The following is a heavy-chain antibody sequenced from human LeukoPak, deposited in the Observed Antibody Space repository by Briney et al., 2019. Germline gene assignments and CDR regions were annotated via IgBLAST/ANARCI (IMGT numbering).Heavy chain of an antibody. CDR1: GGSISDYY. V-gene: IGHV4-59*01. D-gene: IGHD2/OR15-2a*01. CDR2: IYYSEST. CDR3: ARSPRGKLLSSARNWFDP. J-gene: IGHJ5*02. Sequence: SETLSLTCTVSGGSISDYYWSWIRQPPGKGLEWIGYIYYSESTNYNPSLKGRVTISVDTSRNQFSLKLSSVTAADTAVYYCARSPRGKLLSSARNWFDPWGQGTLVTVSS.